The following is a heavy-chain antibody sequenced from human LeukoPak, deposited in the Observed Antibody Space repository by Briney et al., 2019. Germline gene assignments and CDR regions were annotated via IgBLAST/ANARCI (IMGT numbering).Heavy chain of an antibody. CDR2: IIPMSGTA. D-gene: IGHD6-13*01. J-gene: IGHJ6*02. V-gene: IGHV1-69*13. Sequence: PRASVKVSCKASGGTFNNFAISWVRQAPGQGLEWVGGIIPMSGTANYAQKFQGRVTITADESTSTAYMELSSLRSEDTAVYYCARDLLPIAAAAAWDYYYYYGMDVWGQGTTVTVSS. CDR3: ARDLLPIAAAAAWDYYYYYGMDV. CDR1: GGTFNNFA.